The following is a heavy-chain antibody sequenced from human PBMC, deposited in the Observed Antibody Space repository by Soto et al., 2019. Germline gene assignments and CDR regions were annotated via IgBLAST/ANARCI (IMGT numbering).Heavy chain of an antibody. D-gene: IGHD2-21*02. V-gene: IGHV1-69*12. CDR3: ARDFPPGCGGDCSTGAFDI. CDR2: IIPIFGTT. Sequence: QVQLVQSGAEVKKPGSSVKVSCKASGGTFSSYAISWVRQAPGQGLEWMGGIIPIFGTTNYAQKFQGRVTITADESTRTAYMELRSLRSEDTAMYYCARDFPPGCGGDCSTGAFDIWGQGTMVTVSS. J-gene: IGHJ3*02. CDR1: GGTFSSYA.